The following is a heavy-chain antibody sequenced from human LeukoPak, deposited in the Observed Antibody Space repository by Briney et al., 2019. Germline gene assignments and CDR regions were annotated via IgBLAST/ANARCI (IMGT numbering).Heavy chain of an antibody. CDR2: ISTNSGNT. CDR1: GYSFTRNG. Sequence: ASVKVSCKPSGYSFTRNGISWVRQAPGQGPEWMGWISTNSGNTNYAQKFQDRVTLTTDTSTGTAYMELRSLRSDDTAVYYCARDVNYAFDYWGQGTLVTVSS. J-gene: IGHJ4*02. V-gene: IGHV1-18*01. D-gene: IGHD3-16*01. CDR3: ARDVNYAFDY.